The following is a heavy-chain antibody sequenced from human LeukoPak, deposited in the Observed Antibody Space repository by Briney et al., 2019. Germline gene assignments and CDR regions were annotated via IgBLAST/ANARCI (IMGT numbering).Heavy chain of an antibody. CDR1: GGSFSGYY. CDR2: INHSGST. D-gene: IGHD3-3*01. V-gene: IGHV4-34*01. Sequence: KTSETLSLTCAVYGGSFSGYYWSWIRQPPGKGLEWIGEINHSGSTNYNPSLKSRVTISVDTSKNQFSLKLSSVTAADTAVYYCASRYYDFWSGYLDYWGQGTLVTVSS. J-gene: IGHJ4*02. CDR3: ASRYYDFWSGYLDY.